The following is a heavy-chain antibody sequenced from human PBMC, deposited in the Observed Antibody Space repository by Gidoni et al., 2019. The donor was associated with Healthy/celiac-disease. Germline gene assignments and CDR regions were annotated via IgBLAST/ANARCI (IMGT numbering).Heavy chain of an antibody. CDR1: GFTFSSYE. J-gene: IGHJ4*02. V-gene: IGHV3-48*03. Sequence: EVQLVESGGGLVQPGGSLRLSCAASGFTFSSYEMNWVRQAPGKGLEWVSYISSSGSTIYYADSVKGRFTISRDNAKNSLYLQMNSLRAEDTAVYYCARVSVSYYFDYWGQGTLVTVSS. CDR2: ISSSGSTI. CDR3: ARVSVSYYFDY.